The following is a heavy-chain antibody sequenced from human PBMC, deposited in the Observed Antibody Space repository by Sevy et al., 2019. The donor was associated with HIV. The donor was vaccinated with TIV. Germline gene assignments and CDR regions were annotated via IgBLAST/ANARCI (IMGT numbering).Heavy chain of an antibody. CDR1: GGTFSSYA. CDR2: IIPIFGTA. V-gene: IGHV1-69*13. Sequence: ASVKVSCKASGGTFSSYAISWVRQAPGQGLEWMGGIIPIFGTANYAQKFQGRVTITADESTGPAYMELSSLRSEETAVYYCARDSGYCRGGSCYSLSFDYWGQGTLVTVSS. D-gene: IGHD2-15*01. CDR3: ARDSGYCRGGSCYSLSFDY. J-gene: IGHJ4*02.